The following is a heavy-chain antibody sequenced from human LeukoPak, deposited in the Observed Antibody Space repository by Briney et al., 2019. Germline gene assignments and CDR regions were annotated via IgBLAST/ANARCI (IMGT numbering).Heavy chain of an antibody. CDR3: ARSDSSGYRSWFDP. Sequence: LRLSCAASGFTFSSYAMHWVRQAPGKGLEWIGYIYYSGSTNYNPSLKSRVTISVDTSKNQFSLKLSSVTAADTAVYYCARSDSSGYRSWFDPWGQGTLVTVSS. J-gene: IGHJ5*02. CDR1: GFTFSSYA. V-gene: IGHV4-59*01. CDR2: IYYSGST. D-gene: IGHD3-22*01.